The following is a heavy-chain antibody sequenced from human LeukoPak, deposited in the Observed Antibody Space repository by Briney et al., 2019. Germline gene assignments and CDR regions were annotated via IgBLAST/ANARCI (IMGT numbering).Heavy chain of an antibody. CDR3: AKRLSRGYYGKLIFDY. CDR1: GLTFSDFA. Sequence: GGSLRLSCAPSGLTFSDFAMSWVRQSPGKGLEWVSSITTSGESTYYADSVKGRFAISRDNSGSTLYLQMNSLRIEDSAVYYCAKRLSRGYYGKLIFDYWGQGALVTVSS. CDR2: ITTSGEST. D-gene: IGHD2-15*01. J-gene: IGHJ4*02. V-gene: IGHV3-23*01.